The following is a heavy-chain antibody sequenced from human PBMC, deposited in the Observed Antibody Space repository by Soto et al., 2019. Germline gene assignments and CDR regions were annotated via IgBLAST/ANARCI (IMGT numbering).Heavy chain of an antibody. Sequence: SETVSLTCTVSGGSVSSGSYYWSWILQPPGKGLEWIGYIYYSGSTNYNPSLKSRVTISVDTSKNQFPLKLSSVTAADTAVYYCAREALPYSSGSYPAFDYWGQGTLVTVSS. CDR1: GGSVSSGSYY. J-gene: IGHJ4*02. CDR3: AREALPYSSGSYPAFDY. CDR2: IYYSGST. D-gene: IGHD1-26*01. V-gene: IGHV4-61*01.